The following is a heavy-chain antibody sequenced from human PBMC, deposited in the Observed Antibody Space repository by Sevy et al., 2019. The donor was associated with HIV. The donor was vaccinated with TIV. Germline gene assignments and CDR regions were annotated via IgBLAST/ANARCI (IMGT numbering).Heavy chain of an antibody. CDR3: ARDNRRATKYYGMDV. J-gene: IGHJ6*02. CDR2: IYYSGST. V-gene: IGHV4-59*01. Sequence: SETLSLTCTVSGGSISSYYWSWIRQPPGKGLEWIGYIYYSGSTHYNPSLKSRVTISVDTSKNQFSLKLGPVTAADTAVYYCARDNRRATKYYGMDVWGQGTTVTVSS. CDR1: GGSISSYY. D-gene: IGHD1-26*01.